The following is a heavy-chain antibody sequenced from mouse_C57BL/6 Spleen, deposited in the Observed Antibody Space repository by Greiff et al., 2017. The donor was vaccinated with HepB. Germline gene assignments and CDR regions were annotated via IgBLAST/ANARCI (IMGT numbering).Heavy chain of an antibody. J-gene: IGHJ4*01. V-gene: IGHV1-42*01. D-gene: IGHD1-1*01. CDR3: ARWGVVAGYYAMDY. CDR1: GYSFTGYY. CDR2: INPSTGGT. Sequence: EVQLQQSGPELVKPGASVKISCKASGYSFTGYYMNWVKQSPEKSLEWIGEINPSTGGTTYNQKFKAKATLTVDKSSSTAYMQLKRLTSEDSAVYYCARWGVVAGYYAMDYWGQGTSVTVSS.